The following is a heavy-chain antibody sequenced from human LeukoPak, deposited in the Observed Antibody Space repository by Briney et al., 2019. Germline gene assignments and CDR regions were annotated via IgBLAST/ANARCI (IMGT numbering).Heavy chain of an antibody. CDR1: GCAIRSNY. J-gene: IGHJ4*02. D-gene: IGHD3-10*01. Sequence: SETLSLTCTVSGCAIRSNYWSWIRQTGGKGLEWIGRIYVTDLINYNPSLKSRVTISVDMSKNQLSLNLTSVTAADTAIYYCARGFGSGTSPFDNWGRGTLVTVSS. CDR3: ARGFGSGTSPFDN. V-gene: IGHV4-4*07. CDR2: IYVTDLI.